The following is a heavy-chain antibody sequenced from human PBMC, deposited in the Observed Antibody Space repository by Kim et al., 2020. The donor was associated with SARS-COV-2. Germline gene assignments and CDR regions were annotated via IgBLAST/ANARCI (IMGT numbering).Heavy chain of an antibody. V-gene: IGHV3-13*01. J-gene: IGHJ4*02. D-gene: IGHD2-8*01. Sequence: VKGRFTISRENAKNSLYLQMNSLRAGDTAVYYCARGDFCTNGVCSPYFDYWGQGTLVTVSS. CDR3: ARGDFCTNGVCSPYFDY.